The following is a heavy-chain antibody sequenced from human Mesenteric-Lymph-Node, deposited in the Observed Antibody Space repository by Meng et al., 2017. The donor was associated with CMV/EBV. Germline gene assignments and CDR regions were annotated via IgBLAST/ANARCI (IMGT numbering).Heavy chain of an antibody. Sequence: SGFTISSYWMHWVRQAPGKGLVGVSRINSDGSSISYADSVKGRFTIPRDNAKNTVYLQMNSLRAEDTAVYYCARDGLRFLEWFWFDPWGQGTLVTVSS. J-gene: IGHJ5*02. CDR2: INSDGSSI. D-gene: IGHD3-3*01. CDR3: ARDGLRFLEWFWFDP. CDR1: GFTISSYW. V-gene: IGHV3-74*01.